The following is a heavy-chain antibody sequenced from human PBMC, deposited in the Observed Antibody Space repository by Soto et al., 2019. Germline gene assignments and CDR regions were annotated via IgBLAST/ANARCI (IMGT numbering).Heavy chain of an antibody. CDR1: RFTFSNYA. V-gene: IGHV3-23*01. J-gene: IGHJ3*02. CDR3: AKDLSGRGLDAFDI. D-gene: IGHD6-19*01. Sequence: EVQLLESGGGLVQPGGSLRLSCAASRFTFSNYAMNWVRQAPGKGLEWVSGISDSGSRTFQADSVKGRFTISRDNYKHTLYLQMTSLRVEDTAVYYCAKDLSGRGLDAFDIWGQGKMVTVSS. CDR2: ISDSGSRT.